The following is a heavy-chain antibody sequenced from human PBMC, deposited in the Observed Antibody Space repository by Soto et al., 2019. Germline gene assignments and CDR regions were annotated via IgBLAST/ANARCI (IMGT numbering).Heavy chain of an antibody. CDR1: EFTFSSYA. D-gene: IGHD3-10*02. CDR2: ISGNGGTT. CDR3: AKDSGCSAPRHAFDI. V-gene: IGHV3-23*01. J-gene: IGHJ3*02. Sequence: GGSLRLSCAASEFTFSSYAMSWVRQAPGKGLEWVSAISGNGGTTYYADSVKGRFTISRDNSKNTLYLQMNSLRAEDTAVYYCAKDSGCSAPRHAFDIWGEGTMVTVSS.